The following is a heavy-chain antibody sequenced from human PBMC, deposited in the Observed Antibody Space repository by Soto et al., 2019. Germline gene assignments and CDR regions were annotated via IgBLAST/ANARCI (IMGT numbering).Heavy chain of an antibody. V-gene: IGHV4-61*08. CDR3: ARRYGASFDY. CDR2: IYYSGST. D-gene: IGHD4-17*01. CDR1: GGSINSGDYS. Sequence: PSETLSLTCTVSGGSINSGDYSWTWIRQPPGKGLEWIGYIYYSGSTNYNPSLKSRVTISVDTSKNQFSLKLSSVTAADTAVYYCARRYGASFDYWGQGTLVTVSS. J-gene: IGHJ4*02.